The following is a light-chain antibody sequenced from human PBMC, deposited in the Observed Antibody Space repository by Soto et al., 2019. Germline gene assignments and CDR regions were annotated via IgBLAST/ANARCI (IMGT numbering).Light chain of an antibody. J-gene: IGKJ2*01. CDR3: QHYDNWPHT. Sequence: EIVMTQSPATLSVSPGERATLSCRASQSVSGHLAWYQQKPGQAPRLLLYGASTRATDIPARFSGSGSGTEFTLTVSSLQSEDFAVYYCQHYDNWPHTFGQGTKLDIK. CDR1: QSVSGH. CDR2: GAS. V-gene: IGKV3-15*01.